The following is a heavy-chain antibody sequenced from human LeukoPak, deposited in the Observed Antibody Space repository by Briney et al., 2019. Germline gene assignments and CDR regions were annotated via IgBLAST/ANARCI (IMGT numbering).Heavy chain of an antibody. D-gene: IGHD3-9*01. CDR1: GVTFSRFA. CDR3: AKLGQIRHFDFVNWFDS. V-gene: IGHV3-30*18. Sequence: GRSRRLSCVASGVTFSRFAMHWVRQAPGKGPEWVSLISSDATNKYYADSVKGRFTISRDNSRNTLYLQMSSLRAEDTAVYYCAKLGQIRHFDFVNWFDSWGQGTLVIVSS. CDR2: ISSDATNK. J-gene: IGHJ5*01.